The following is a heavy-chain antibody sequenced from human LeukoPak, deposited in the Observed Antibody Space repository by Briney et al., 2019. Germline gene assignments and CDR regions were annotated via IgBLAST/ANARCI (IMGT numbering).Heavy chain of an antibody. J-gene: IGHJ4*02. CDR3: ARDEYSSSSGRRLHFDY. D-gene: IGHD6-6*01. Sequence: GASVKVSCKXSGYTFTSYGISWVRQAPGQGLEWMGWISAYNGNTNYAQKLQGRVTMTTDTSTSTAYMELRSLRSDDTAVYYCARDEYSSSSGRRLHFDYWGQGTLVTVSS. CDR1: GYTFTSYG. V-gene: IGHV1-18*01. CDR2: ISAYNGNT.